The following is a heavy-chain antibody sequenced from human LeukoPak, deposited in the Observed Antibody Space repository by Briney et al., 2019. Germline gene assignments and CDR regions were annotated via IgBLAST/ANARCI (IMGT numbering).Heavy chain of an antibody. V-gene: IGHV4-4*02. CDR2: IYHSGST. CDR3: RGFVVVPAAIQGDAFDI. J-gene: IGHJ3*02. CDR1: GGSISSSNW. Sequence: PSETLSLTCAVSGGSISSSNWWSWVRQPPGKGLEWIGEIYHSGSTYYNPSLKSRVTISVDRSKNQFSLKLSSVTAADTAVYYCRGFVVVPAAIQGDAFDIWGQGTMVTVSS. D-gene: IGHD2-2*02.